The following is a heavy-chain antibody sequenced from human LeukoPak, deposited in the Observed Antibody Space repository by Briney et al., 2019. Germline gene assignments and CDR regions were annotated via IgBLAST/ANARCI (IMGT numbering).Heavy chain of an antibody. CDR1: GFTLSDFW. J-gene: IGHJ4*02. V-gene: IGHV3-74*01. CDR3: AGEGSGWLPNF. D-gene: IGHD6-19*01. CDR2: INSGGTVT. Sequence: GGSLRLSRAASGFTLSDFWMHWVRQAPGKGLVWVSRINSGGTVTNYADSVKGRLTISRDNAKNTLYLQVNSLRAEDTAIYYCAGEGSGWLPNFWGQGTLVTVSS.